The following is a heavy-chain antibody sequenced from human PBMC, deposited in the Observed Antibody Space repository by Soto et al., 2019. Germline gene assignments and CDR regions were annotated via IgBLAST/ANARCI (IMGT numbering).Heavy chain of an antibody. V-gene: IGHV4-39*01. CDR3: ARHLIYWNGDLL. D-gene: IGHD1-1*01. CDR2: IYYSGST. J-gene: IGHJ4*02. CDR1: GGSISSSSYY. Sequence: PSETLSLTCTVSGGSISSSSYYWGWIRQPPGKGLEWIGSIYYSGSTYYNPSLKSRVTISVDTSKNQFSLKLSSVTAADTALYYCARHLIYWNGDLLWGQGTLVTVSS.